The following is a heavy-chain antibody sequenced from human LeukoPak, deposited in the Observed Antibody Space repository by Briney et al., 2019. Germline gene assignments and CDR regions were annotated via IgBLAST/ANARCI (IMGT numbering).Heavy chain of an antibody. CDR2: IFHSGST. Sequence: SETLSLTCAVSGGSISSSYWWSWVRQPPGKGLEWIGEIFHSGSTNYNPSLKSRVTISVDKSKNQLSLKLNSVTAADTAVYYCAKSNGYGLIDIWGQGTMVTVSS. V-gene: IGHV4-4*02. CDR3: AKSNGYGLIDI. D-gene: IGHD3-22*01. CDR1: GGSISSSYW. J-gene: IGHJ3*02.